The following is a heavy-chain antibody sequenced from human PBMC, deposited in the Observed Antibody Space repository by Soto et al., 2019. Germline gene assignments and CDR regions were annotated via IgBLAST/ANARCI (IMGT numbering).Heavy chain of an antibody. V-gene: IGHV1-69*01. CDR2: IIPIFGTA. CDR1: GGTFSSYA. J-gene: IGHJ6*02. D-gene: IGHD2-21*02. Sequence: QVQLVQSGAEVKKPGSSVKVSCKASGGTFSSYAISWVRQAPGQGLEWMGGIIPIFGTANYAQKFQGRVTITADESTSTAYMELSSLRSEDTAVYYCARGTVVVTAIRLPGDYYYYYGMDVWGQGTTVTVSS. CDR3: ARGTVVVTAIRLPGDYYYYYGMDV.